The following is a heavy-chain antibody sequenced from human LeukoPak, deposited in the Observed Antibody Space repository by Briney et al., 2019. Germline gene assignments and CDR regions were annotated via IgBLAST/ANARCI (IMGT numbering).Heavy chain of an antibody. V-gene: IGHV3-73*01. Sequence: GGSLRLSCAASGFTFSGSAMHWVRQASGKGLEWVGRIRSKANSYATAYAASVKGRFTISRDDSKNTAYLQMNSLETEDTPLYYFVSQGDNWGSSDSDYWGQGTLVTVSS. J-gene: IGHJ4*02. CDR3: VSQGDNWGSSDSDY. CDR2: IRSKANSYAT. CDR1: GFTFSGSA. D-gene: IGHD7-27*01.